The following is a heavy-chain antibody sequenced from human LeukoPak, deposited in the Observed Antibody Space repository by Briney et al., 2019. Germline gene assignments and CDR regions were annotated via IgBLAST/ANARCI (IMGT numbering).Heavy chain of an antibody. Sequence: GGSLRLSYAASGFTFDDYTMHWVRQAPGKGLEWVSLISWDGGSTYYADSVKGRFTISRDNSKNSLYLQMNSLRTEDTALYYCAKANSYGDYVGGYFDYWGQGTLVTVSS. D-gene: IGHD4-17*01. CDR3: AKANSYGDYVGGYFDY. V-gene: IGHV3-43*01. CDR2: ISWDGGST. CDR1: GFTFDDYT. J-gene: IGHJ4*02.